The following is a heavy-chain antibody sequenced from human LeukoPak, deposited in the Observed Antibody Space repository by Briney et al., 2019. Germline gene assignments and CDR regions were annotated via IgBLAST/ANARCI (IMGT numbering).Heavy chain of an antibody. V-gene: IGHV1-69*04. D-gene: IGHD4-17*01. CDR2: IIPILGIA. J-gene: IGHJ6*02. CDR1: GGTFSSYA. Sequence: SVKVSCKASGGTFSSYAISWVRQAPGQGLEWMGRIIPILGIANYAQKFQGRVTITADKSTSTAYMELSSLRSEDTAVYYCARAKGVAVTTYPYYYYYGMDVWGQGTTATVSS. CDR3: ARAKGVAVTTYPYYYYYGMDV.